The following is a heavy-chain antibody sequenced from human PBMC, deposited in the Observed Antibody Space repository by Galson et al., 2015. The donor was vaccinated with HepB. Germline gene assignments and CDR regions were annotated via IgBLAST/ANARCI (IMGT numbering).Heavy chain of an antibody. Sequence: SLRLSCAASGFTFSYYAMSWVRQALGKGLEWISAITPSGDNTYSADSLKGRFTISRDNSQNTVFLQMDSLRADDTAIYFCAKVFPEKTDGWYRQALYYFDSWGQGTRVTVSS. CDR3: AKVFPEKTDGWYRQALYYFDS. CDR1: GFTFSYYA. V-gene: IGHV3-23*01. J-gene: IGHJ4*02. D-gene: IGHD6-19*01. CDR2: ITPSGDNT.